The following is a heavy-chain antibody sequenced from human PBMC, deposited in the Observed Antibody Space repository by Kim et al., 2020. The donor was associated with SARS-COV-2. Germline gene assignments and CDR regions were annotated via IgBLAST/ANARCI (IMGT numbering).Heavy chain of an antibody. V-gene: IGHV4-39*07. CDR1: GGSISSSSYY. CDR2: IYYSGST. CDR3: ASPENSLGYCSSTSCYGAFDI. J-gene: IGHJ3*02. D-gene: IGHD2-2*01. Sequence: SETLSLTCTVSGGSISSSSYYWGWIRQPPGKGLEWIGSIYYSGSTYYNPSLKSRVTISVDTSKNQFSLKLSSVTAADTAVYYCASPENSLGYCSSTSCYGAFDIWGQGTMVTVSS.